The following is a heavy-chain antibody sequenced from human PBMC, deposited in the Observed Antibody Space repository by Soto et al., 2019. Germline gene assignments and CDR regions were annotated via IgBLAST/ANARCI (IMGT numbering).Heavy chain of an antibody. D-gene: IGHD2-2*01. CDR1: GFTFSSYW. CDR2: IKQDGSEK. Sequence: GGSLRLSCAASGFTFSSYWMSWVRQAPGKGLEWVANIKQDGSEKYYVDSVKGRFTISRDNAKNSLYLQMNSLRAEDTAVYYCAREEVVVPAASPNYYYYYMDVWGKGTTVTVSS. V-gene: IGHV3-7*01. CDR3: AREEVVVPAASPNYYYYYMDV. J-gene: IGHJ6*03.